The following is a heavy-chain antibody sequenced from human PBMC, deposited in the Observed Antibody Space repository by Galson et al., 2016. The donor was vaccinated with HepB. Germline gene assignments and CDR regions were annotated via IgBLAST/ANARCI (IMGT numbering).Heavy chain of an antibody. J-gene: IGHJ4*02. Sequence: SVKVSCKASGGSFSSFAINLVRQAPGQGLEWMGGIIPMFGTPNYAQKFRGRVTITADESTTTAYMELSSLRSQDTALYYCASHTRGQYDSGRYEFNYWGQGTLVSVSS. CDR2: IIPMFGTP. CDR1: GGSFSSFA. V-gene: IGHV1-69*13. D-gene: IGHD3-10*01. CDR3: ASHTRGQYDSGRYEFNY.